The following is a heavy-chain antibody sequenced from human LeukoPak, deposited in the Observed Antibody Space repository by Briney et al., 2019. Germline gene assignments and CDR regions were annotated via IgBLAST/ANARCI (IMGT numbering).Heavy chain of an antibody. D-gene: IGHD1-26*01. CDR3: ARSYSGSYLVDY. V-gene: IGHV3-48*03. CDR1: GFTFSSYE. CDR2: ISSSGSTI. J-gene: IGHJ4*02. Sequence: GGSLRLSCAASGFTFSSYEMNWVRQAPGKGLEWVSYISSSGSTIYYADSVKGRFTISRDNAKNSLYLQMNSLGAEDTAVYYCARSYSGSYLVDYWGQGTLVTVSS.